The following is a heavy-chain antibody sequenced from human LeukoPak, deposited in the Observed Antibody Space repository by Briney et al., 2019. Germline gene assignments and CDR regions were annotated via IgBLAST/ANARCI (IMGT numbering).Heavy chain of an antibody. CDR2: IYPGDSDT. CDR3: ARPNSVEYGGNSDTAAYYFDY. D-gene: IGHD4-23*01. V-gene: IGHV5-51*01. J-gene: IGHJ4*02. Sequence: GESLKISCKGSGYSFTSYWIGWVRQMPGKGLEWMGIIYPGDSDTRYSPSFQGQVTISADKSISTAYLQWSSLKASDTAMYYCARPNSVEYGGNSDTAAYYFDYWGQGTLVTASS. CDR1: GYSFTSYW.